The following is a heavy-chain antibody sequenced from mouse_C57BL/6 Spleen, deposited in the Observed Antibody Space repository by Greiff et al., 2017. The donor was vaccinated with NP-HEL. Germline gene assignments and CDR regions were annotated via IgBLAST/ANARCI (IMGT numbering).Heavy chain of an antibody. V-gene: IGHV5-16*01. CDR2: INYDGSST. CDR1: GFTFSDYY. D-gene: IGHD1-1*01. Sequence: EVMLVESEGGLVQPGSSMKLSCTASGFTFSDYYMAWVRQVPEKGLEWVANINYDGSSTYYLDSLKSRFIISRDNAKNILYLQMSSLKSEDTATYYCARDGSRNYAMDYWGQGTSVTVSS. CDR3: ARDGSRNYAMDY. J-gene: IGHJ4*01.